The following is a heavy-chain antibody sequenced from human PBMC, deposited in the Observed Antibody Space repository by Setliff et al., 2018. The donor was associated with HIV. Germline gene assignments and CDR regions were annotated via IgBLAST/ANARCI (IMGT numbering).Heavy chain of an antibody. V-gene: IGHV3-53*05. CDR2: IYSDGST. Sequence: GESLKISCAASGFTVSSNYMAWVRQAPGKGLEWVSTIYSDGSTYHADSVKGRFTLSRDTSKNTLSLQMNTLRPEDTAVYYCARVRLYNSALDYWGQGTLVTVSS. CDR1: GFTVSSNY. J-gene: IGHJ4*02. CDR3: ARVRLYNSALDY. D-gene: IGHD3-22*01.